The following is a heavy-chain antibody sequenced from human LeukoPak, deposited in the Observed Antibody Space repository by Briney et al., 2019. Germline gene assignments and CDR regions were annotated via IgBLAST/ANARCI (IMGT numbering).Heavy chain of an antibody. J-gene: IGHJ4*02. V-gene: IGHV3-48*03. CDR2: ISSSGSTI. Sequence: GGSLRLSCAASGFAFSSYEMNWVRQAPGKGLEWVSYISSSGSTIFYADFVKGRFTISRDNAKNLLYLQMNSLRAEDTAVYYCARPYSTVTLLYWGQGTLVTVSS. CDR3: ARPYSTVTLLY. CDR1: GFAFSSYE. D-gene: IGHD4-17*01.